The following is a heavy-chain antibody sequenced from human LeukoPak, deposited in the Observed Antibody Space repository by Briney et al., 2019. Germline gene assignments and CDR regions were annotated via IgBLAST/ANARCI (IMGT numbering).Heavy chain of an antibody. V-gene: IGHV4-59*01. CDR2: IYYSGST. Sequence: PSKTLSLTCTVSGGSISSYYWSWIRRPPGKGLEWIGYIYYSGSTNYNPSLKSRVTISVDTSKNQFSLKLSSVTAADTAVYYCARDPGYGYGGFDYWGQGTLVTVSS. CDR3: ARDPGYGYGGFDY. J-gene: IGHJ4*02. D-gene: IGHD5-18*01. CDR1: GGSISSYY.